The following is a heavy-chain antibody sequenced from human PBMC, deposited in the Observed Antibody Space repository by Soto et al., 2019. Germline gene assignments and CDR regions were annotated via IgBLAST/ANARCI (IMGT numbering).Heavy chain of an antibody. J-gene: IGHJ6*02. CDR1: GYTFTSYA. CDR3: ARDWGIAVAGYYYYGMDV. V-gene: IGHV1-3*01. D-gene: IGHD6-19*01. Sequence: QVQLVQSGAEVKKPGASVKVSCKASGYTFTSYAMHWVRQAPGQRLEWMGWINAGNGNTKYSQKFQGRVTITRDTSASTAYMELSSLRSDDTAVYYCARDWGIAVAGYYYYGMDVWGQGTTVTVSS. CDR2: INAGNGNT.